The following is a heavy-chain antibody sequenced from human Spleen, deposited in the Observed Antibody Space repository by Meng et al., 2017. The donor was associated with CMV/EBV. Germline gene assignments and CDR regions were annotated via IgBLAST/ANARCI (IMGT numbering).Heavy chain of an antibody. Sequence: GSLRLSCAVYGGSFSSDYWSWIRQPPGQGLEWIGQINHSGSTNYNPSLKSRVTVSIDTSKTQVSLKLTSVTAADTAVYFCARVPAAGFWSGYYREYFYSGMDVWGQGTTVTVSS. D-gene: IGHD3-3*01. V-gene: IGHV4-34*01. J-gene: IGHJ6*02. CDR1: GGSFSSDY. CDR3: ARVPAAGFWSGYYREYFYSGMDV. CDR2: INHSGST.